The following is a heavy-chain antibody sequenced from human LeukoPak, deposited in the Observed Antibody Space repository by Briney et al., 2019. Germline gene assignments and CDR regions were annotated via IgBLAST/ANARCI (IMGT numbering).Heavy chain of an antibody. CDR3: ARAGSIAARNWVDYYYMDV. CDR1: GGSISSSSHY. CDR2: IYYSGST. J-gene: IGHJ6*03. D-gene: IGHD6-6*01. Sequence: SETLSLTCTVSGGSISSSSHYWGWIRQPPGKGLEWIGSIYYSGSTYYNPSLKSRVTISVDTSKNQFSLKLSSVTAADTAVYYCARAGSIAARNWVDYYYMDVWGKGTTVTVSS. V-gene: IGHV4-39*01.